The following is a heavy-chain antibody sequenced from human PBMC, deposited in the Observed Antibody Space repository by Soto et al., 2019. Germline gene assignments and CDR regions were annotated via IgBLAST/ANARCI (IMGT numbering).Heavy chain of an antibody. CDR2: IFSSGTT. D-gene: IGHD3-16*01. J-gene: IGHJ6*02. Sequence: SETLSLTCTVSGDSISSGNRYWSWIRQPPGKGLEWIGYIFSSGTTYYNPSLKSRLTMSLDASQNQFSLKLNSLTDADTAVYFCARVPSPFDYYYAMDVWGQGTTVTVYS. CDR1: GDSISSGNRY. CDR3: ARVPSPFDYYYAMDV. V-gene: IGHV4-30-4*01.